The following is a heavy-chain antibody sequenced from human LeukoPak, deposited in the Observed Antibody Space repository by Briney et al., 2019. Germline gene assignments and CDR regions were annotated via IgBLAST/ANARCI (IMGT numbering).Heavy chain of an antibody. D-gene: IGHD3-3*01. V-gene: IGHV3-20*04. CDR1: GFTVADYG. J-gene: IGHJ6*03. CDR2: INSNGGST. CDR3: ARDRAMHYDCWSGWGYYYYYMDV. Sequence: AGSLRLSCAASGFTVADYGMGWVRHAPGKGLEWVSGINSNGGSTGYADSVKGRFTISRDNAKNSLYLQMTSLIAEDTALYYCARDRAMHYDCWSGWGYYYYYMDVWGKGTTVTVSS.